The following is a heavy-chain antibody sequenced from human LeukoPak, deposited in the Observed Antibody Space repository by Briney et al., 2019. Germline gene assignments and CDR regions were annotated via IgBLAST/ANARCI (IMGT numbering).Heavy chain of an antibody. D-gene: IGHD3-10*01. V-gene: IGHV4-4*02. CDR3: ARKRITMVRGVVPDAFDI. CDR2: ISHSGST. J-gene: IGHJ3*02. CDR1: GVSISSSNW. Sequence: KPSRTLSLTCAVSGVSISSSNWWSWVRHPPENGLEWKVEISHSGSTNYNPSLKSRVTISVYKSKNPFSLKLSSVTALDTAVYFCARKRITMVRGVVPDAFDIWGQGTMVTVSS.